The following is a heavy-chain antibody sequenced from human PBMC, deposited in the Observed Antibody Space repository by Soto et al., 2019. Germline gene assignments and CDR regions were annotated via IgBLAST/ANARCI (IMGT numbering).Heavy chain of an antibody. CDR3: ARGAAMALEPIDY. Sequence: QVQLQESGPGLVKPSQTLSLTCTVSGGSISSGGYYWSWIRQHPGKGLEWIGYIYYSGSTYYNPSLKSRVTISVDTSKNPVSLKLSSVTDAATAVYYCARGAAMALEPIDYWGQGTLVTVSS. D-gene: IGHD1-1*01. J-gene: IGHJ4*02. CDR2: IYYSGST. V-gene: IGHV4-31*03. CDR1: GGSISSGGYY.